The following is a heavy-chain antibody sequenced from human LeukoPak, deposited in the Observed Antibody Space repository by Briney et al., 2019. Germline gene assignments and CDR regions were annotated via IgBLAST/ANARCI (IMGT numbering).Heavy chain of an antibody. J-gene: IGHJ4*02. CDR1: GGSISSYY. CDR3: ARMDYGDPFDY. V-gene: IGHV4-59*01. Sequence: SETLSLTCTVSGGSISSYYWSWIRQPPGKGLEWIGYIYYSGSTNYNPSLKSRVTISVDTSKNQFSLKLSSVTAADTAVYYCARMDYGDPFDYWGQGTLATVSS. CDR2: IYYSGST. D-gene: IGHD4-17*01.